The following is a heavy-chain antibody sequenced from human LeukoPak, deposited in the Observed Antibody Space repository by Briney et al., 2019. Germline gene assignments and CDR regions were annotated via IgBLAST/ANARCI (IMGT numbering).Heavy chain of an antibody. CDR2: LYSGGGT. Sequence: GGSLRLSCAASGFTVSSNYMNWVRQAPGKGLEWVSVLYSGGGTYYADSVKGRFTISRDNSKNRLYLQMDSLRAEDTAVYYCARTAGDDALDIWGQGTMVTVSS. J-gene: IGHJ3*02. CDR3: ARTAGDDALDI. D-gene: IGHD3-10*01. CDR1: GFTVSSNY. V-gene: IGHV3-53*01.